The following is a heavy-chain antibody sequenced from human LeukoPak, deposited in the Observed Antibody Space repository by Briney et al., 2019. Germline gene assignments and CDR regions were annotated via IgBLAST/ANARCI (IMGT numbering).Heavy chain of an antibody. D-gene: IGHD3-22*01. J-gene: IGHJ4*02. CDR3: AKYPTAGYDRRYCNY. CDR1: GFTFSSYA. Sequence: PGGSLGLSCAASGFTFSSYAMSWVRQAPGKGLEWVSAISGSGGNTYYADSVKGRFTISRDNSKKTLYLQMNSLRAEDTAVYYCAKYPTAGYDRRYCNYWGQGTLVTVSS. V-gene: IGHV3-23*01. CDR2: ISGSGGNT.